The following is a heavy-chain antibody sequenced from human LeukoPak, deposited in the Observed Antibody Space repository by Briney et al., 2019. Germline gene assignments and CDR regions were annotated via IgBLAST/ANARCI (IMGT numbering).Heavy chain of an antibody. Sequence: ASVKVSCKXSGGTFSSYAISWVRQAPGQGLERMGGIIPIFGTANYAQKFQGRVTITADESTSTAYMELSSLRSEDTAVYYCARDGPQLGKSGYDRDREDAFDIWGQGTMVTVSS. CDR3: ARDGPQLGKSGYDRDREDAFDI. CDR2: IIPIFGTA. J-gene: IGHJ3*02. V-gene: IGHV1-69*13. D-gene: IGHD5-12*01. CDR1: GGTFSSYA.